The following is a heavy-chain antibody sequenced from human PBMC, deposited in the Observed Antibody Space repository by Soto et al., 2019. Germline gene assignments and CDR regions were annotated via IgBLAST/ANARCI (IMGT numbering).Heavy chain of an antibody. CDR3: ARDLGGYSSSSAYNWFDP. CDR2: IYYSGST. J-gene: IGHJ5*02. CDR1: GGSISSYY. Sequence: PSETLSLTCTVSGGSISSYYWSWIRQPPGKGLEWIGYIYYSGSTNYNPSLKSRVTISVDTSKNQFSLKLSSVTAADTAVYYCARDLGGYSSSSAYNWFDPWGQGTLVTVS. D-gene: IGHD6-6*01. V-gene: IGHV4-59*01.